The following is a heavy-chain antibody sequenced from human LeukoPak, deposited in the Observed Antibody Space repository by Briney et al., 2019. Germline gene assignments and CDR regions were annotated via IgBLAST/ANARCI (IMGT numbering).Heavy chain of an antibody. J-gene: IGHJ4*02. D-gene: IGHD6-13*01. CDR2: IIPIFGTA. CDR1: GGTFSSYA. CDR3: ARVGIAGYYFDY. V-gene: IGHV1-69*06. Sequence: SVKVSCKASGGTFSSYAISWVRQAPGQGLEWMGGIIPIFGTANYAQKFQGRVTITADKSTSTAYMELSSLRSEDTAVYYCARVGIAGYYFDYWGQGTLVTVSS.